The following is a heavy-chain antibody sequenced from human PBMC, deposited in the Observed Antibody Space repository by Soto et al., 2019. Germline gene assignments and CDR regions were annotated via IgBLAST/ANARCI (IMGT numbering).Heavy chain of an antibody. Sequence: QVQLQESGRGLVKPSQTLSLTCTVSGGSISSGGYYWSWIRQHTGKGLEWIGYIYYSGSTYYNPSLKSRVTISVDTSKNQFSLKLSSVTAADTAVYYCAREGVGLPDTLHAFDSWGQGTMVTVSS. CDR1: GGSISSGGYY. D-gene: IGHD5-12*01. V-gene: IGHV4-31*03. CDR3: AREGVGLPDTLHAFDS. J-gene: IGHJ3*02. CDR2: IYYSGST.